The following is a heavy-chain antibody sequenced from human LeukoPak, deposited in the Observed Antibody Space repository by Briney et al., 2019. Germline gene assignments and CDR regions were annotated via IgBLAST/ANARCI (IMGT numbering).Heavy chain of an antibody. V-gene: IGHV3-30*18. CDR1: GFTFSSYG. J-gene: IGHJ4*02. Sequence: GGSLRLSCAASGFTFSSYGMHWVRQAPGKGLEWVAVISYDGSNKYYADSVKGRFTISRDNSKNTLYLQMNSLRAEDTAVYYCAKAWMVVAAPDYGGQGTLVTVSS. CDR2: ISYDGSNK. CDR3: AKAWMVVAAPDY. D-gene: IGHD2-15*01.